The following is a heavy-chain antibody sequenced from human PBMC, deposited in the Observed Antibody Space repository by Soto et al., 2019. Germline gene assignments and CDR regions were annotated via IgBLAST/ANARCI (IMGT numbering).Heavy chain of an antibody. CDR2: IFHSGTT. J-gene: IGHJ4*02. CDR1: GNSISSGDW. CDR3: ARTLYCGGDCFSFDY. D-gene: IGHD2-21*02. V-gene: IGHV4-4*02. Sequence: PSETLSLPCAVSGNSISSGDWWSWVRQPPGERLEWIGEIFHSGTTNYNPSLKSRVTISVDKSKNQFSLKLSSVTAADTAVYYCARTLYCGGDCFSFDYWGQGTLVTVS.